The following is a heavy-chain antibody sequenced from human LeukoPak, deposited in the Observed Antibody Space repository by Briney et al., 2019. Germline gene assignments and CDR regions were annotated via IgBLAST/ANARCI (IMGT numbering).Heavy chain of an antibody. Sequence: SETLSLTCTVSGGSISSSSYYWGWIRQPPGKGLEWIGSIYYSGSTYYNPSLKSRVTISVDTSKNQFSLKLSSVTAADTAVYYCAGGLRENYDFWSGSPYYFDYWGQGTLVTASS. D-gene: IGHD3-3*01. CDR1: GGSISSSSYY. CDR3: AGGLRENYDFWSGSPYYFDY. CDR2: IYYSGST. J-gene: IGHJ4*02. V-gene: IGHV4-39*01.